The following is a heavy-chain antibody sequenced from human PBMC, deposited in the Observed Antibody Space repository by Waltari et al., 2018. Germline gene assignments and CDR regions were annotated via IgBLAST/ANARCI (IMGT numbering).Heavy chain of an antibody. Sequence: EVQLVESGGGLVQPGGSLRLSCAASGFTFSSYWMSWVRQAPGKGLEWVANIKQDGSEKYYVDSVKGRFTISRDNAKNSLYLQMNRLRAEDTAVYYCARDDSSDWWGYNWFDPWGQGTLVTVSS. CDR2: IKQDGSEK. V-gene: IGHV3-7*01. D-gene: IGHD6-19*01. CDR3: ARDDSSDWWGYNWFDP. CDR1: GFTFSSYW. J-gene: IGHJ5*02.